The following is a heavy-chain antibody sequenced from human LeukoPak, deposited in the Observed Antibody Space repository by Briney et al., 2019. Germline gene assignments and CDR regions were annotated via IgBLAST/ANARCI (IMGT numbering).Heavy chain of an antibody. CDR3: ARGEGAPALGIYIAAAGRNDY. J-gene: IGHJ4*02. V-gene: IGHV1-46*01. D-gene: IGHD6-13*01. CDR1: GYTFTSYY. Sequence: AASVKVSCKASGYTFTSYYMHWVRQAPGQGLERMGIINPSGGSTSYAQKFQGRVTMTRDTSTSTVYMELSSLRSEDTAVYYCARGEGAPALGIYIAAAGRNDYWGQGTLVTVSS. CDR2: INPSGGST.